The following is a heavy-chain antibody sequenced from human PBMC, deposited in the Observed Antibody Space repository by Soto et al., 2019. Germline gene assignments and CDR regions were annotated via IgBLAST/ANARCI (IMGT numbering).Heavy chain of an antibody. D-gene: IGHD6-13*01. V-gene: IGHV2-70*01. Sequence: ESGPTLVNPTQTLTLTCTFSGFSLSTSGMCVSWIRQPPGKALEWLALIDRDDDKYYSTSLKTRLTISKDTSKNQVVLIMTNMDPVDTATYFCARIPSAPAGQYYYYYGMDIWGQGTTVTVSS. CDR1: GFSLSTSGMC. CDR3: ARIPSAPAGQYYYYYGMDI. J-gene: IGHJ6*02. CDR2: IDRDDDK.